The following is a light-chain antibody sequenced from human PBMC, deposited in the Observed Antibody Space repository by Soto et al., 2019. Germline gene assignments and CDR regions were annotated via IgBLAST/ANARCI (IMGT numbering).Light chain of an antibody. J-gene: IGKJ1*01. CDR3: QQYGSSPQT. CDR1: QSVSSSY. CDR2: GAS. Sequence: EIGLTQSPGTLSLSPGERATLSCRASQSVSSSYLAWYQQKPGQAPRLLIYGASSRATGIPDRFSGSGSGKDFTLTISRLEPEDFAVYYCQQYGSSPQTFGQWTKVEIK. V-gene: IGKV3-20*01.